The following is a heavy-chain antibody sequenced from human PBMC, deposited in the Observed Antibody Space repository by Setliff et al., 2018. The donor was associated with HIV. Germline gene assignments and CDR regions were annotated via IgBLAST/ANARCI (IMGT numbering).Heavy chain of an antibody. Sequence: PSETLSLTCAVYGGSFTTYYWSWIRQPPGKGLEWVGEINHIGSTNYNPSLKSRVTISIDTSKNQFSLKLSPVTAADTAVYYCASRWGGYSGYGGALDYWGQGTLVTVSS. CDR2: INHIGST. J-gene: IGHJ4*02. D-gene: IGHD5-12*01. CDR1: GGSFTTYY. CDR3: ASRWGGYSGYGGALDY. V-gene: IGHV4-34*01.